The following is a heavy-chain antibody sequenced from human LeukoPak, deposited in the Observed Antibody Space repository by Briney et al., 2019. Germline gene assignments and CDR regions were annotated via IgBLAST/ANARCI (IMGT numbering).Heavy chain of an antibody. Sequence: GGSLRLSCAASGFTFSSYSMSWVRQAPGKGLEWVGRFKSKIDGGTIDYAAPMKGRFTVSRDDSKNTLYLQMNSLKTEDTAVYYCTTDYNNYGRGFDSWGQGTLVTVSS. CDR2: FKSKIDGGTI. J-gene: IGHJ4*02. CDR3: TTDYNNYGRGFDS. V-gene: IGHV3-15*01. CDR1: GFTFSSYS. D-gene: IGHD5-18*01.